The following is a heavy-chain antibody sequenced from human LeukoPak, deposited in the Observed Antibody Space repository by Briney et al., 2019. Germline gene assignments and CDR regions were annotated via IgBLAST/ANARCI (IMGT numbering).Heavy chain of an antibody. V-gene: IGHV1-69*05. J-gene: IGHJ3*02. CDR3: ARDSIAAAGARGSAFDI. D-gene: IGHD6-13*01. CDR1: GGTFSTYA. CDR2: IIPIFGTA. Sequence: SVKVSCKVSGGTFSTYAISWVRQAPGQGLEWMGRIIPIFGTANYAQKFQGRVTITTDGSTSTAYMELSSLRSEDTAVYYCARDSIAAAGARGSAFDIWGQGTMVTVSS.